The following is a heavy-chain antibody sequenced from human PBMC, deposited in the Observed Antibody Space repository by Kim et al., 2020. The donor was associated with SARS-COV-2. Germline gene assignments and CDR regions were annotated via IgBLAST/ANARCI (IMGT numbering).Heavy chain of an antibody. CDR3: AKLILSSGDYFAY. Sequence: GGSLRLSCAASVYTFSSYALNWVRQAPGKGLEWVSTINTGGGTTNYADSVKGRFTISRDNSKNTLYLQMNSLRAEDTAVYYCAKLILSSGDYFAYWGHGTLVTVSS. CDR1: VYTFSSYA. CDR2: INTGGGTT. J-gene: IGHJ4*01. D-gene: IGHD2-15*01. V-gene: IGHV3-23*01.